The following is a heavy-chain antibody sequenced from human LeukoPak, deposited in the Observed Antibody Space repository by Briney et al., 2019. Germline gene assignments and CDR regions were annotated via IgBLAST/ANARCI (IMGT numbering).Heavy chain of an antibody. V-gene: IGHV1-18*01. CDR1: GYTFTSYG. CDR2: ISAYNGNT. Sequence: ASVKVSCKASGYTFTSYGISWVRQAPGQGLEWMGWISAYNGNTNYAQKLQGRVTMTTDTSTSTAYMELRSLRSDDTAVYYCARDTLRVSSSWPNWFDPWGQGTLVTVSS. CDR3: ARDTLRVSSSWPNWFDP. D-gene: IGHD6-13*01. J-gene: IGHJ5*02.